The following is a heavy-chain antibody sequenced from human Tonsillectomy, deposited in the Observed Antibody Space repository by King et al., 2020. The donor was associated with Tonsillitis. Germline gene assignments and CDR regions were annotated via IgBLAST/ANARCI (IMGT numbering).Heavy chain of an antibody. CDR2: ISYDGSNK. V-gene: IGHV3-30-3*01. D-gene: IGHD2-2*01. CDR1: GFTFSSYA. J-gene: IGHJ6*02. CDR3: ASGGYCSSTSCLRGDYYYHAMDV. Sequence: QLVQSGGGVVQPGRSLRLSCAASGFTFSSYAMYWVRQAPGKGLEWVAVISYDGSNKYYADSVKGRFTISRDNSKNTLYVQMNSLGAEDTAVYYCASGGYCSSTSCLRGDYYYHAMDVWGQGTTVTVSS.